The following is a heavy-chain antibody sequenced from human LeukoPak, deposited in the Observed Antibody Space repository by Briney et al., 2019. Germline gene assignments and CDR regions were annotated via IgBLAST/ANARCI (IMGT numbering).Heavy chain of an antibody. CDR2: ITYNSGNS. CDR1: GFTFGSFT. Sequence: GGSLRLSCRTSGFTFGSFTMSWVRQTPGKGLEWIATITYNSGNSWHADFVKGRFTISRDNSKSTLYLQMHSLRADDTALYYCTKRRPTGSVTVDKYWGQGALVTVSS. V-gene: IGHV3-23*01. J-gene: IGHJ4*02. CDR3: TKRRPTGSVTVDKY. D-gene: IGHD2-21*02.